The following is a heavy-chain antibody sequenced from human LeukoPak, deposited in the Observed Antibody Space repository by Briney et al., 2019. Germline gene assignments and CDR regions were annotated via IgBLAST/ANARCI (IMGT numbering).Heavy chain of an antibody. CDR2: IWYDGSNK. CDR1: GFTFSIYG. Sequence: GGSLRLSCAASGFTFSIYGMHWVRQAPGKGLEWVAVIWYDGSNKYYADSVKGRFTISRDNSKNTLYLQMNSLRAEDTAVYYCARAPYCSGGSRHSHGFIDYWGQGTLVTVSS. J-gene: IGHJ4*02. D-gene: IGHD2-15*01. V-gene: IGHV3-33*01. CDR3: ARAPYCSGGSRHSHGFIDY.